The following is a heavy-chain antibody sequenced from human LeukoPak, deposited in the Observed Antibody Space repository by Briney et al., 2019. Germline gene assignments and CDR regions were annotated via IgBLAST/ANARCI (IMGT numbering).Heavy chain of an antibody. V-gene: IGHV3-53*01. CDR2: IYSGGST. J-gene: IGHJ4*02. CDR3: ARSYYYDSSGYYVY. CDR1: GFTVSSNY. D-gene: IGHD3-22*01. Sequence: GGSLRLSCAASGFTVSSNYMSWVRQAPGKGLEWVSVIYSGGSTYYADSVKGRFTISRDNTKNTLYLQMNSLRAEDTAVYYCARSYYYDSSGYYVYWGQGTLVTVSS.